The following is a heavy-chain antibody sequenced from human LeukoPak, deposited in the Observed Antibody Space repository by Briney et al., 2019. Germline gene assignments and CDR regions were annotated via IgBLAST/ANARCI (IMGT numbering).Heavy chain of an antibody. CDR2: IYHSGST. Sequence: PSETLSLTCAVSGYSISSGYYWGWIRQPPWKGLEWIGSIYHSGSTYYNPSLKSRVTISVDTSKNQFSLKLSSVTAADTAVYYCARHTARLGAWDWFDPWGQGTLVTVSS. CDR3: ARHTARLGAWDWFDP. J-gene: IGHJ5*02. V-gene: IGHV4-38-2*01. CDR1: GYSISSGYY. D-gene: IGHD3-9*01.